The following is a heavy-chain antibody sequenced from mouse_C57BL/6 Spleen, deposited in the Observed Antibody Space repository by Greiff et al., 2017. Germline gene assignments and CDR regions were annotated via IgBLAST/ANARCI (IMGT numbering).Heavy chain of an antibody. CDR3: ARWQLRLPDAMDY. J-gene: IGHJ4*01. Sequence: VQLQQSGPELVKPGASVKISCKASGYAFSSSWMNWVKQRPGKGLEWIGRIYPGDGDTNYNGKFKGKATLTADKSSSTAYMQLSSLTSEDSAVYFCARWQLRLPDAMDYWGQGTSVTVSS. CDR1: GYAFSSSW. D-gene: IGHD3-2*02. V-gene: IGHV1-82*01. CDR2: IYPGDGDT.